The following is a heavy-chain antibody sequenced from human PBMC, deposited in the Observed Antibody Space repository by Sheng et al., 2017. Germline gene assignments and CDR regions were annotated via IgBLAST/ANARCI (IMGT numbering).Heavy chain of an antibody. CDR2: ISAYNGNT. D-gene: IGHD3-22*01. CDR3: ASSRSYDSSGPYAFDI. CDR1: GYTFTSYG. J-gene: IGHJ3*02. Sequence: QVQLVQSGAEVKKPGASVKVSCKASGYTFTSYGISWVRQAPGQGLEWMGWISAYNGNTNYAQKLQGRVTMTTDTSTSTAYMELRSLRSDDTAVYYCASSRSYDSSGPYAFDIWGQGTMVTVSS. V-gene: IGHV1-18*01.